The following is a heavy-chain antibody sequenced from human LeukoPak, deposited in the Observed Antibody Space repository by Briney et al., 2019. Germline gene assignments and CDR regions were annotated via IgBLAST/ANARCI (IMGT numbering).Heavy chain of an antibody. J-gene: IGHJ5*02. D-gene: IGHD3-3*01. V-gene: IGHV4-30-2*01. CDR3: ARGGYYAPSKPYNWFDP. CDR2: IYHSGST. Sequence: SQTLSLTCAVSGGSISSGSYSWSWIRQPPGKGLEWIGYIYHSGSTYYNPSLKSRVTISVDRSKNQFSLKLSSVTAADTAVYYCARGGYYAPSKPYNWFDPWGQGTLVTVSS. CDR1: GGSISSGSYS.